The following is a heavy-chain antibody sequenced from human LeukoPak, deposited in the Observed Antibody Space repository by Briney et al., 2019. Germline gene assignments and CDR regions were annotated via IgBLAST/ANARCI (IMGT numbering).Heavy chain of an antibody. CDR2: ISSSSSTI. J-gene: IGHJ3*02. D-gene: IGHD4-11*01. Sequence: GGSLRLSCAASGFTFSSYSMNWVRQAPGKGLEWVSYISSSSSTIYYADSVKGRFTISRDNAKNSLYLQMNSLRAEDTAVYYCATEGGMDDYSNYPIWGQGTMVTLSS. V-gene: IGHV3-48*04. CDR1: GFTFSSYS. CDR3: ATEGGMDDYSNYPI.